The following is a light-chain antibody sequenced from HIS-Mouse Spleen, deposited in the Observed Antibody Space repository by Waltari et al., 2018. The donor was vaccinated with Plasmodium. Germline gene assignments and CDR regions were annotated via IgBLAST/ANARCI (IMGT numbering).Light chain of an antibody. V-gene: IGKV1-33*01. Sequence: DIQMTQSPSSLSASVGDRVTITCQASQDISKYLNWYQQKPGKAPKFLIYDAAKFETGVPSMFSGSGSGTDFTFTIGSLQSVDFEVYYCQQYNNWSFTFGPWAKVDIK. J-gene: IGKJ3*01. CDR1: QDISKY. CDR3: QQYNNWSFT. CDR2: DAA.